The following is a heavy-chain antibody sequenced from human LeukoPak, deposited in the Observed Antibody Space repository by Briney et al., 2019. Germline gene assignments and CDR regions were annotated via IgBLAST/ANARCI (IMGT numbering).Heavy chain of an antibody. CDR2: ISGSGGST. CDR1: GFTFSSYA. V-gene: IGHV3-23*01. D-gene: IGHD6-6*01. J-gene: IGHJ6*02. CDR3: AKDQSRIYYGMDV. Sequence: GGSLRLSCAASGFTFSSYAMSWVRQAPGKGLEWVSAISGSGGSTYYADSVKGRLTISRDNSKNTLYLQMNSLRAEDTAVYYCAKDQSRIYYGMDVWGQGTTVTVSS.